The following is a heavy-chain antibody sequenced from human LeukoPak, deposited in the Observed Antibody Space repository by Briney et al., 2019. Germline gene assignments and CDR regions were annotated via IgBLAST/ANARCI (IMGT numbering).Heavy chain of an antibody. D-gene: IGHD3-22*01. CDR3: ARDLVDLIYYDSSGYYPTLDY. V-gene: IGHV1-18*04. CDR2: ISAYNGHT. J-gene: IGHJ4*02. Sequence: ASVKVSCKASGYTFTGYYMHWVRQAPGQGLEWMGWISAYNGHTNYAQKFQGRVTMTTDTSTSTAYMELRSLRSDDTAVYYCARDLVDLIYYDSSGYYPTLDYWGQGTLVTVSS. CDR1: GYTFTGYY.